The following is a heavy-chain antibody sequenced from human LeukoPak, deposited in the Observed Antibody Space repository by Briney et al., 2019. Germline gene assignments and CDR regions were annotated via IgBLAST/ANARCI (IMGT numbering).Heavy chain of an antibody. J-gene: IGHJ4*02. CDR3: AKLLVITTYFDY. Sequence: GGSLRLSCAASGFTFSSYAMSWDRQAAGKGLEWVSAISGSGGSTYYADSVKGRFTISRDNSKNTLYLQMNSLRAEDTAVYYCAKLLVITTYFDYWGQGTLVTVSS. V-gene: IGHV3-23*01. D-gene: IGHD3-22*01. CDR1: GFTFSSYA. CDR2: ISGSGGST.